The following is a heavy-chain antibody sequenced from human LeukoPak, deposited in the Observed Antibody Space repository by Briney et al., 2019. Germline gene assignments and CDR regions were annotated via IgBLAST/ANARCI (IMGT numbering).Heavy chain of an antibody. D-gene: IGHD6-19*01. CDR3: ARENFAEGQWLVDRRGGYFDY. CDR2: IYYSGST. V-gene: IGHV4-31*03. CDR1: GGSISSGGYY. Sequence: SQTLSLTCTVSGGSISSGGYYWSWIRQHPGKGLEWIGYIYYSGSTYYNPSLKSRVTISVDTSKNQFSLKLSSVTAADTAVYYCARENFAEGQWLVDRRGGYFDYWGQGTLVTVSS. J-gene: IGHJ4*02.